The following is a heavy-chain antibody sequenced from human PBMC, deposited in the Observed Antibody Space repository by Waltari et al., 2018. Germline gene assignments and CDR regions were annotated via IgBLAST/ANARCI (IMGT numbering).Heavy chain of an antibody. J-gene: IGHJ5*02. CDR3: ARDLDYGDENWFDP. Sequence: QVQLQESGPGLVKPSQTLSLTCTVSDDSINHYIYHWSWIRQPAGRGLEWIGYIYYSGSTNYNPSLKSRVTISVDTSKNQFSLKLSSVTAADTAVYYCARDLDYGDENWFDPWGQGTLVTVSS. CDR1: DDSINHYIYH. CDR2: IYYSGST. D-gene: IGHD4-17*01. V-gene: IGHV4-61*10.